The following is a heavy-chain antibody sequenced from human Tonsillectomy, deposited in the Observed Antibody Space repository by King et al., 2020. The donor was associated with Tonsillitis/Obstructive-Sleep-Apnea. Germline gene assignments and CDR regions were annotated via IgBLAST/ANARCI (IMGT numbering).Heavy chain of an antibody. Sequence: VQLVESGGGVVQPGRSLRLSCAASGFTFSSYAMHWVRQAPGKGLEWVAVISYDGSNKYYADSVKGRFTISRDNSKNTLYLQMNSLRAEDTAVYYCARERGGDAYCGGDWQVEDWGQGTLVTVSS. CDR2: ISYDGSNK. CDR1: GFTFSSYA. V-gene: IGHV3-30*04. D-gene: IGHD2-21*01. CDR3: ARERGGDAYCGGDWQVED. J-gene: IGHJ4*02.